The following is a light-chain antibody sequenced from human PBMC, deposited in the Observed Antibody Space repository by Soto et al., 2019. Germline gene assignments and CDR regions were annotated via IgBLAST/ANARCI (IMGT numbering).Light chain of an antibody. V-gene: IGLV2-14*03. CDR1: SRDVGGYNY. Sequence: QSALTQPASVSGSPGQSITISCTGTSRDVGGYNYVSWYQLHPGKAPKLMIYDVTNRPSGVSNRFSGSKSGNTASLTISGLQAEDEADYYCSSHTDSTTVIFGGGTKLTVL. CDR3: SSHTDSTTVI. J-gene: IGLJ2*01. CDR2: DVT.